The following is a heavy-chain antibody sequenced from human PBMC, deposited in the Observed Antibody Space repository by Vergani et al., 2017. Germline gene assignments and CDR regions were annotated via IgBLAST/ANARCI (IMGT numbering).Heavy chain of an antibody. CDR1: GGTFSSYA. CDR2: IIPIFGTA. J-gene: IGHJ3*02. CDR3: ARDEQDYYDSIAFDI. V-gene: IGHV1-69*01. Sequence: QVQLVQSGAEVKKPGSSVKVSCKASGGTFSSYAISWVRQAPGQGLEWMGGIIPIFGTANYAQEFQGRVTSTADESTGTAYMELSSLRSEDTAVYYCARDEQDYYDSIAFDIWGQGTMVTVSS. D-gene: IGHD3-22*01.